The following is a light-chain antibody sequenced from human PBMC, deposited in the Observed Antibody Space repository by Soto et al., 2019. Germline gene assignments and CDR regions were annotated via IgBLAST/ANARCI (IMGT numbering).Light chain of an antibody. V-gene: IGKV3-20*01. Sequence: EIVLMQSPGTLSLSPGERATLSCRASQSVSSNYLAWYQQKPGQAPRLLIYGASARATGIPDRFSGSGSGTDFTLTISRLEPEDFAVYFCQHYDSSPWTFGQGTKVEIK. CDR3: QHYDSSPWT. J-gene: IGKJ1*01. CDR2: GAS. CDR1: QSVSSNY.